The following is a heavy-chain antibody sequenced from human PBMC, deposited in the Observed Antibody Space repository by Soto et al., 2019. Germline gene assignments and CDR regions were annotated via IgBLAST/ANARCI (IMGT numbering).Heavy chain of an antibody. CDR3: ARDSTTWFPYYGIDV. J-gene: IGHJ6*02. V-gene: IGHV4-59*01. CDR1: GVSIDYYY. Sequence: SETLSLTCTVSGVSIDYYYWSWIRQPPGKGLEWIGDISDSGRTNYHPSLRSRVTISVDTSKNQFSLKLNSVTAADTAVYYCARDSTTWFPYYGIDVWGQGTTVTVSS. D-gene: IGHD2-2*01. CDR2: ISDSGRT.